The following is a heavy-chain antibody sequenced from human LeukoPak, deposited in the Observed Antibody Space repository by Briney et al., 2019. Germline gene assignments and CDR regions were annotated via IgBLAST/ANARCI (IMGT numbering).Heavy chain of an antibody. V-gene: IGHV4-31*03. CDR3: ARGRRELKYAPDY. CDR2: IYYTAGA. J-gene: IGHJ4*02. CDR1: GASMRSETHY. Sequence: KPSQTLSLTCNVSGASMRSETHYWSWLRQHPGKGPEWIAYIYYTAGAYYNPSLESRVSISLDASENQFSLKLSSVTAADTVVYYCARGRRELKYAPDYWGQGTLVTVSS. D-gene: IGHD2-2*01.